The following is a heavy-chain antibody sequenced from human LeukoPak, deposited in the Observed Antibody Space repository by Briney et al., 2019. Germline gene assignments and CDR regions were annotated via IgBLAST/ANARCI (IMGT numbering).Heavy chain of an antibody. CDR1: GGTFSSYA. Sequence: SVKVSRKASGGTFSSYAISWVRQAPGQGLEWMGGIIPIFGTANYAQKFQGRVTITADESTSTAYMELSSLRSEDTAVYYCARDLGCSGGSWCYWGQGTLVTVSS. V-gene: IGHV1-69*01. D-gene: IGHD2-15*01. CDR2: IIPIFGTA. J-gene: IGHJ4*02. CDR3: ARDLGCSGGSWCY.